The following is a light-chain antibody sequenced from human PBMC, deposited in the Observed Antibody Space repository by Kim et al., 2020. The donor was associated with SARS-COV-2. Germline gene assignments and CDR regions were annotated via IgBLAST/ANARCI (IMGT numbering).Light chain of an antibody. Sequence: SSSVGDRVTISRRETHGIRSSLAWYQQTPEKVPDPLLYTVSIVQSGAPSRFSGSGSVTVFTLTISSLQPEYVATYDCQQYNSAPFTFGQEPNLEI. V-gene: IGKV1-27*01. CDR1: HGIRSS. CDR2: TVS. J-gene: IGKJ2*01. CDR3: QQYNSAPFT.